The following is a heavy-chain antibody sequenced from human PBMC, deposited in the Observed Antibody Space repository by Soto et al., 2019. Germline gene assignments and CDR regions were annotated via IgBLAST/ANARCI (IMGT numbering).Heavy chain of an antibody. V-gene: IGHV3-9*01. D-gene: IGHD1-26*01. J-gene: IGHJ4*02. CDR2: VTWNSDNI. Sequence: EVPLVESGGGLVQPGRSLRLSCAASGFSFDDYAMHWVRQAPGKGLEWVSGVTWNSDNIDCVDSVKGRFTISRDNAKSSLYLQMNSLRVEDTALYYGAKDSHSGTYYRGYRIEGLDSWGQGTLVTV. CDR1: GFSFDDYA. CDR3: AKDSHSGTYYRGYRIEGLDS.